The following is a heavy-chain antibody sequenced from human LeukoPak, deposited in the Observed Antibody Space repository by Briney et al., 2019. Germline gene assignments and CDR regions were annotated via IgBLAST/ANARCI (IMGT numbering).Heavy chain of an antibody. J-gene: IGHJ6*03. V-gene: IGHV3-23*01. Sequence: GGSLRPSCAASGFTFSSYAMSWVRQAPGKGLEWVSAISGSGGSTYYADSVKGRFSISRDNSKNTLYLQMNSLRAEDTAVYYCAKDPRGSGSYFDYYYYNYMDVWGKRTTVTVSS. D-gene: IGHD3-10*01. CDR1: GFTFSSYA. CDR2: ISGSGGST. CDR3: AKDPRGSGSYFDYYYYNYMDV.